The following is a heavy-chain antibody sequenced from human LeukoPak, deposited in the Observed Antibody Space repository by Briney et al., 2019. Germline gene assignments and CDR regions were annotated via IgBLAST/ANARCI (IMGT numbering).Heavy chain of an antibody. CDR1: GGSISSYY. J-gene: IGHJ4*02. D-gene: IGHD5-24*01. V-gene: IGHV4-59*01. CDR3: ARGGGYNSPFGY. CDR2: ISYSGHT. Sequence: SETLSLTCTVSGGSISSYYWSWVRQPPGKVLEWIGYISYSGHTNYNPSLKSRVTISVDTSKNQFSVKLSSVTAADTAVYYCARGGGYNSPFGYWGQGTLVTVSS.